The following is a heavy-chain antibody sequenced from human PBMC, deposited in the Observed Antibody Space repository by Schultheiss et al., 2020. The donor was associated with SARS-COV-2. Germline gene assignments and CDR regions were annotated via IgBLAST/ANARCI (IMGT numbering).Heavy chain of an antibody. J-gene: IGHJ4*02. CDR3: ARDSLEYSYGDDY. V-gene: IGHV3-7*01. D-gene: IGHD5-18*01. Sequence: YVDSVRGRFTISRGNAKKSLHLQMNSLRAEDTAVYFCARDSLEYSYGDDYWGQGTLVTVSS.